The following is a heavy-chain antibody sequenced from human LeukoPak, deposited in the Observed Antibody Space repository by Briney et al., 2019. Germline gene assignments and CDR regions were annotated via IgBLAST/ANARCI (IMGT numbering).Heavy chain of an antibody. CDR2: IYYSGST. D-gene: IGHD3-10*01. CDR1: GGSISSSSYS. V-gene: IGHV4-39*01. J-gene: IGHJ4*02. CDR3: AGWFGDDY. Sequence: PSETLSLTCPVSGGSISSSSYSWGWIRQPPGKGLEWIGSIYYSGSTYYNPSLKSRVTISVDTSKNQFSLKLSSVTAADTAVYYCAGWFGDDYWGQGTLVTVSS.